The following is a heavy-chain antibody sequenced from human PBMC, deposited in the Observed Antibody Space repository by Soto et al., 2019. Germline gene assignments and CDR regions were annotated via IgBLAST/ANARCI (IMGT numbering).Heavy chain of an antibody. CDR2: IYYSGST. CDR1: GGSISSYY. J-gene: IGHJ4*02. V-gene: IGHV4-59*01. CDR3: ARVGAAAGTFGYFDF. D-gene: IGHD6-13*01. Sequence: ALEMMSVTCSVVGGSISSYYWSRIMQPPGKGLEWIGYIYYSGSTNYNPSLKSRVTISVDTSKNQFSLKLSSVTAADTAVYYCARVGAAAGTFGYFDFWGQGTLVTVSS.